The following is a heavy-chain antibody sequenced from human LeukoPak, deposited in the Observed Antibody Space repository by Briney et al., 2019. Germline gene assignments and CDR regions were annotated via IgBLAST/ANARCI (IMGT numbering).Heavy chain of an antibody. Sequence: PGRSLRLSCAASGFTFDDYGMSWVRQAPGKGLEWVSGINWNGGSTGYADSVKGRFTISRDNAKNSLYLQMNSLRAEDTALYHCARVGYSGYDGEDYWGQGTLVTVSS. V-gene: IGHV3-20*01. CDR3: ARVGYSGYDGEDY. CDR2: INWNGGST. D-gene: IGHD5-12*01. CDR1: GFTFDDYG. J-gene: IGHJ4*02.